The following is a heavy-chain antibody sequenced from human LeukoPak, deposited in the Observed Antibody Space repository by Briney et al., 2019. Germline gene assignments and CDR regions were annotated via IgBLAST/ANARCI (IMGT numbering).Heavy chain of an antibody. Sequence: SETLSLTCTVSGGSISSYYWSWIRQPPGKGLEWIGYIYYSGSTNYNPSLKSRVTISVDTSKNQFSLKLSSVTAADTAVYYCAREWFGDSPYNWFDPWGQGTLVTVSS. J-gene: IGHJ5*02. D-gene: IGHD3-10*01. V-gene: IGHV4-59*01. CDR2: IYYSGST. CDR1: GGSISSYY. CDR3: AREWFGDSPYNWFDP.